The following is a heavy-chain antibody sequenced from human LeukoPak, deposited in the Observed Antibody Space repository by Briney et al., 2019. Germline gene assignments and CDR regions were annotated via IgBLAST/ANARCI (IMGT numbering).Heavy chain of an antibody. Sequence: PSETXSLXCTVSGGSISSYYWSWIRQPAGKGLEWIGRIYTSGSTNYNPSLKSRVTMSVDTSKNQFSLKLSSVTAADTAVYYCARDLGMIFGVVKGFDYWGQGTLVTVSS. CDR1: GGSISSYY. CDR2: IYTSGST. CDR3: ARDLGMIFGVVKGFDY. V-gene: IGHV4-4*07. D-gene: IGHD3/OR15-3a*01. J-gene: IGHJ4*02.